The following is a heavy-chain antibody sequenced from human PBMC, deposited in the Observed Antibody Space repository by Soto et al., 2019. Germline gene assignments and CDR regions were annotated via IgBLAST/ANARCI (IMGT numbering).Heavy chain of an antibody. J-gene: IGHJ4*02. Sequence: GGSLRLSCAASGFTFSSYAMSWVRQAPGKGLEWVSAISGSGGSTYYADSVKGRFTISRDNSKNTLYLQMNSLRAEDTAVYYCAKDLVVRGPHHIVATIEVDYWGQGTLVTVSS. V-gene: IGHV3-23*01. CDR1: GFTFSSYA. D-gene: IGHD5-12*01. CDR3: AKDLVVRGPHHIVATIEVDY. CDR2: ISGSGGST.